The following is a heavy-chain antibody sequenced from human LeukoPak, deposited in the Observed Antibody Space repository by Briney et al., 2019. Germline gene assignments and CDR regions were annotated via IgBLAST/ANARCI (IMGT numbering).Heavy chain of an antibody. Sequence: GGSLRLSCAASGFTFSSYWMHWVRQAPGKGLVWVSRINSDGSSTSYADSVKGRFTISRDNAKNTLYLQMNSLRAEDTAVYYCARGLADYYDSSGYSWWGQETLVTVSS. CDR2: INSDGSST. CDR3: ARGLADYYDSSGYSW. D-gene: IGHD3-22*01. J-gene: IGHJ4*02. V-gene: IGHV3-74*01. CDR1: GFTFSSYW.